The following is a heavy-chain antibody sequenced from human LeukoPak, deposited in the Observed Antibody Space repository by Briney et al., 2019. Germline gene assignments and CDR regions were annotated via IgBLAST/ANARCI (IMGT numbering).Heavy chain of an antibody. CDR1: GFTFSDSY. CDR2: IIPSSGYT. CDR3: ARVVGDTGYYFDY. J-gene: IGHJ4*02. Sequence: PGGSLRLSCAASGFTFSDSYMTWIRQAPGKGLEWVSYIIPSSGYTNYADSVKGRFIISRDNAKNSLYLQMNSLRAEDTAVYYCARVVGDTGYYFDYWGQGSLVTVSS. V-gene: IGHV3-11*06. D-gene: IGHD2-21*01.